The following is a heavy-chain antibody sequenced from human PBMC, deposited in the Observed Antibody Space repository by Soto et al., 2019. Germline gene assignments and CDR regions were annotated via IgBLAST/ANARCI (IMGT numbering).Heavy chain of an antibody. CDR1: GYTFTSYD. D-gene: IGHD4-17*01. Sequence: ASVKVSCKASGYTFTSYDINWVRQATGQGLEWMGWMNPNSGNTGYAQKFQGRVTMTRNTSISTAYMELSSLRSEDTAVYYCARGRNLQTSRKGYGMDVWGQGTTVTVSS. CDR3: ARGRNLQTSRKGYGMDV. CDR2: MNPNSGNT. V-gene: IGHV1-8*01. J-gene: IGHJ6*02.